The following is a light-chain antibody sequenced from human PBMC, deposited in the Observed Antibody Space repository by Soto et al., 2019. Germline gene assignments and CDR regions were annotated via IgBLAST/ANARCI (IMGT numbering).Light chain of an antibody. CDR1: QSVSSN. CDR2: GVS. CDR3: QQYNSWPLT. V-gene: IGKV3-15*01. Sequence: EIVMTQSPDTLSVSPGERATLSCRASQSVSSNLGWYQQKPGQAPRLLIYGVSTRATGIPARFSGSGSGTEFTLTISSLQSEDFAINYCQQYNSWPLTFGGGTKVEI. J-gene: IGKJ4*01.